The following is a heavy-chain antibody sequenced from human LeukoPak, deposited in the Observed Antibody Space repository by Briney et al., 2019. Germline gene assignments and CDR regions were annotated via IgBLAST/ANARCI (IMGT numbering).Heavy chain of an antibody. D-gene: IGHD3-22*01. CDR3: AKKPGSSGYRDDY. CDR2: IYRGGRA. J-gene: IGHJ4*02. Sequence: GGSLRLSCAASGFTASSSYMSWVRQAPGKGLECVSVIYRGGRAYYADSVKGRFTISRDNSKNTLYLQMNSLRAEDTAVYYCAKKPGSSGYRDDYWGQGTLVTVSS. V-gene: IGHV3-53*01. CDR1: GFTASSSY.